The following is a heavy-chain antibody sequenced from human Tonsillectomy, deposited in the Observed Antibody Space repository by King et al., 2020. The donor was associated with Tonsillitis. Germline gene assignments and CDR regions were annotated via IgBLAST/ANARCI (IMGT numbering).Heavy chain of an antibody. D-gene: IGHD3-10*01. CDR3: AREPGRSGWNHMDV. Sequence: VQLVESGGGLVQPGGSLRLSCAASGFTFSNYDMLWVRQPTGKGLEWVASLCTAVDTHYPGSVRGRFTISKENAKNSLYLQMNSLRAGDTAVYFCAREPGRSGWNHMDVWGKGTTVTVSS. CDR2: LCTAVDT. CDR1: GFTFSNYD. V-gene: IGHV3-13*04. J-gene: IGHJ6*03.